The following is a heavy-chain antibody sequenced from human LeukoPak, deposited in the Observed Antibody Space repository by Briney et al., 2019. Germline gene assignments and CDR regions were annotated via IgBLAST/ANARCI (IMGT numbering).Heavy chain of an antibody. V-gene: IGHV3-23*01. J-gene: IGHJ4*02. CDR3: ARSSGSYDPLY. Sequence: PGGSLRLSCAASGFTFSNYAMSWVRQAPGKGLECVSTISGSGGSTYYADSVKGRFTISRDNAKNSLYLQMNSLRAEDTAVYYCARSSGSYDPLYWGQETLVTVSS. CDR1: GFTFSNYA. D-gene: IGHD1-26*01. CDR2: ISGSGGST.